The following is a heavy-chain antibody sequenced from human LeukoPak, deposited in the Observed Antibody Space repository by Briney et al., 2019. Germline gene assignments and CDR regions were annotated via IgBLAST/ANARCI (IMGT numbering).Heavy chain of an antibody. Sequence: GSLRLSCAASGFTFSSYAMSWVRQPPGKGLEWIGEINHSGSTNYNPSLKSRVTISVDTSKNQFSLKLSSVTAADTAVYYCARDNIAVAGPFDYWGQGTLVTVSS. J-gene: IGHJ4*02. V-gene: IGHV4-34*01. CDR2: INHSGST. CDR1: GFTFSSYA. D-gene: IGHD6-19*01. CDR3: ARDNIAVAGPFDY.